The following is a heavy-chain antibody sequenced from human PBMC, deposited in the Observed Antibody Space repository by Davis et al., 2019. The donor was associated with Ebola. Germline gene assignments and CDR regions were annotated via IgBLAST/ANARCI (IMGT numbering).Heavy chain of an antibody. CDR3: ASTGYDYGDNDAFDI. J-gene: IGHJ3*02. CDR1: GGSFSGYY. Sequence: PSETLSLTCAVYGGSFSGYYWSWIRQPPGKGLEWIGEINHSGSTNYNPSLKSRVTISVDTSKNQFSLKLSSVTAADTAVYYCASTGYDYGDNDAFDIWGQGTMVTVSS. D-gene: IGHD4-17*01. CDR2: INHSGST. V-gene: IGHV4-34*01.